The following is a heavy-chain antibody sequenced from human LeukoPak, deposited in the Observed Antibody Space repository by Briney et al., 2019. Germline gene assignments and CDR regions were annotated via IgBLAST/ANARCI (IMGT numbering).Heavy chain of an antibody. CDR1: GFTFSSYS. V-gene: IGHV3-66*01. D-gene: IGHD3-10*01. CDR2: IYSGGST. Sequence: GGSLRLSCAASGFTFSSYSMNWVRQAPGEGLEWVSVIYSGGSTYYADSVKGRFTISRDNSKNTLYLQMNSLRAEDTAVYYCARDYYGSGSRDYWGQGTLVTVSS. CDR3: ARDYYGSGSRDY. J-gene: IGHJ4*02.